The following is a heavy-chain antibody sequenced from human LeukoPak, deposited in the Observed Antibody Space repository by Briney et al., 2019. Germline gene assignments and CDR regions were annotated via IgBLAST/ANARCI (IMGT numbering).Heavy chain of an antibody. CDR2: ISSSGSTI. Sequence: GGSLRLSYAASGFTFSSYSMNWVRQAPGKGLEWVSYISSSGSTIYYADSVKGRFIISRDNAKNSLYLQMNSLRAEDTAVYYCAELGITMIGGVWGKGTTVTISS. CDR1: GFTFSSYS. D-gene: IGHD3-10*02. CDR3: AELGITMIGGV. V-gene: IGHV3-48*04. J-gene: IGHJ6*04.